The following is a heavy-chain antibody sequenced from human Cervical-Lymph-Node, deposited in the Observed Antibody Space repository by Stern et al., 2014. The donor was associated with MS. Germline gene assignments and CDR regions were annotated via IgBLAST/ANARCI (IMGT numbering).Heavy chain of an antibody. J-gene: IGHJ3*01. CDR2: IYPADSDT. CDR3: VRRRDSAGYDTFDL. CDR1: GYTFSNFW. D-gene: IGHD3-22*01. Sequence: EVQLVQSGAEVKKPGESLKISCRTSGYTFSNFWIGWVRQMPGKGLEWMGVIYPADSDTTYSPSFQGQVTISADGSISTAYLQWRSLKASDTAMYYCVRRRDSAGYDTFDLWGQGTMLIVSS. V-gene: IGHV5-51*01.